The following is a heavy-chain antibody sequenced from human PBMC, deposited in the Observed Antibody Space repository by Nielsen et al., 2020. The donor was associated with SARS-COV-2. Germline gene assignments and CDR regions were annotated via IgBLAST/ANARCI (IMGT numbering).Heavy chain of an antibody. D-gene: IGHD3-3*01. CDR1: GFTFSSYA. J-gene: IGHJ4*02. Sequence: GESLKISCAASGFTFSSYAMHWVRQAPGKGLEWVAVISYDGSNKYYADSVKGRFTISRDNAKNSLYLQMNSLRAEDTALYHCARVLELGTGSDYWGQGTLVTVSS. V-gene: IGHV3-30*04. CDR3: ARVLELGTGSDY. CDR2: ISYDGSNK.